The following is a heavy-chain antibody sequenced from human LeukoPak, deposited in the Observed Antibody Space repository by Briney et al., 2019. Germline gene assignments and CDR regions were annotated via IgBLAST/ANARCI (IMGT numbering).Heavy chain of an antibody. V-gene: IGHV1-18*01. Sequence: GASVKVSCKASGYTFFYYGVTWVRQVPGQGLEWMGWISVDNGKTNYAQKFQGRVTLTTDISTSTAYMELRSLRSDDTAVYYCARVDCSGDSCYSAGYWGQGSLVTVSS. CDR3: ARVDCSGDSCYSAGY. CDR2: ISVDNGKT. J-gene: IGHJ4*02. CDR1: GYTFFYYG. D-gene: IGHD2-15*01.